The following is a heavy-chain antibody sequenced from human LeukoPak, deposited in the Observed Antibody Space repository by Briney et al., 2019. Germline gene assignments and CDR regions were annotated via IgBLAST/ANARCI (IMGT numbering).Heavy chain of an antibody. J-gene: IGHJ3*02. Sequence: PSETLSLTCAVYGGSFSGYYWSWIRQPPGKGLEWIGEINHSGSTNYNPSLKSRVTISVDASKNQFSLKLSSVTAADTAVYYCARVEAESDAFDIWGQGTMVTVSS. CDR1: GGSFSGYY. V-gene: IGHV4-34*01. CDR2: INHSGST. D-gene: IGHD5-24*01. CDR3: ARVEAESDAFDI.